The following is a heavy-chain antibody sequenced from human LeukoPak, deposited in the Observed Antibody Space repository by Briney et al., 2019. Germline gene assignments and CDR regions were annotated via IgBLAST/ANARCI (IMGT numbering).Heavy chain of an antibody. V-gene: IGHV4-59*08. CDR2: IYYSGST. J-gene: IGHJ5*02. CDR3: ARGYSNYKNWFDP. D-gene: IGHD4-11*01. Sequence: PSETLSLTCTVSGGSISSYYWSWIRQPPGKGLEWIGYIYYSGSTNYNPSLKSRVTISVDTSKNQFSLKLTSVTAAGTAVYYCARGYSNYKNWFDPWGQGTLVTVSS. CDR1: GGSISSYY.